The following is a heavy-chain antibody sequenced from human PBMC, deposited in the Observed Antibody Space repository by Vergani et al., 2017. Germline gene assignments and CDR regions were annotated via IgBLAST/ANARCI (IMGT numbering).Heavy chain of an antibody. CDR2: IGYDGRIK. CDR3: AKDGRENSDYGYFDY. CDR1: GFSFNTYG. D-gene: IGHD4-17*01. V-gene: IGHV3-30*02. Sequence: QVQLVETGGGVVQPGGFLRLYCATSGFSFNTYGAHWVRQAPGKGLGWVAFIGYDGRIKYNVDSVKGRFTISRDTSKKTLSLQMRSLRADDTAVYYCAKDGRENSDYGYFDYWGQGTLVTVSS. J-gene: IGHJ4*02.